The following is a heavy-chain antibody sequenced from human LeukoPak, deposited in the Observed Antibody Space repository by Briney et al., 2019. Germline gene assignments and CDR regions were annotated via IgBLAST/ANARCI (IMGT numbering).Heavy chain of an antibody. CDR1: GFTFSGSA. V-gene: IGHV3-73*01. D-gene: IGHD6-13*01. CDR2: IRSKANSYAT. J-gene: IGHJ4*02. Sequence: GGSLRLSCAASGFTFSGSAMHGVRQASGKGLEWVGRIRSKANSYATAYAASVKGRFTISRDDSKNTAYLQMNSLKTEDTAVYYCTTRLAAADYWGQGTLVTVSS. CDR3: TTRLAAADY.